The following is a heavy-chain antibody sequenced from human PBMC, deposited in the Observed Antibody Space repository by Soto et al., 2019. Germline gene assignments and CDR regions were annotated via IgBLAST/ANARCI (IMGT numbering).Heavy chain of an antibody. Sequence: GGSLRLSCAASGFIFENFGMSWVRQAPGKGLEWISSISGSGFKKYYADSVKGRFTISRDNSKSTVCLELNNLSAEDTAVYHCAKNQGVELVPLATVDWFDPWGQGSVVTVSS. CDR3: AKNQGVELVPLATVDWFDP. J-gene: IGHJ5*02. CDR1: GFIFENFG. V-gene: IGHV3-23*01. CDR2: ISGSGFKK. D-gene: IGHD1-26*01.